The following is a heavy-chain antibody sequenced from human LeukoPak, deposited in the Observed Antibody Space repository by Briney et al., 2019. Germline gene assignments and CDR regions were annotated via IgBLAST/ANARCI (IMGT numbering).Heavy chain of an antibody. D-gene: IGHD3-10*01. CDR3: ASGFYGSGSYVYYYYMDV. V-gene: IGHV4-4*07. CDR2: IYTSGNT. CDR1: GGSISSYY. Sequence: SETLSLTCTVSGGSISSYYWNWIRQPAGKGLEWIGRIYTSGNTNYNPSLKSRVTMSADTSKNQFSLKLSSVTDADTAVYYCASGFYGSGSYVYYYYMDVWGKGTTVTVSS. J-gene: IGHJ6*03.